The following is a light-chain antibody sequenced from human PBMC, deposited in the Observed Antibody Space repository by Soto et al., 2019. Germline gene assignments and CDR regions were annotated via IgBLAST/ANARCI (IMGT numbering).Light chain of an antibody. CDR2: GAS. J-gene: IGKJ3*01. V-gene: IGKV3-20*01. Sequence: EIVLTQSPGTLSLSPGERATLSCRASQSVSSSYLAWYQQKPGQAPRLLIYGASSRATGIPDRFSGSGSGTDFSLNISRLEPEDCAVYYCQQYGSSPQVTFGLGTKVDIK. CDR3: QQYGSSPQVT. CDR1: QSVSSSY.